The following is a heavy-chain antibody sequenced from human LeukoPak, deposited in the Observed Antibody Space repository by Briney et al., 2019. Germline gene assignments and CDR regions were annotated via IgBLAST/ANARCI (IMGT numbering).Heavy chain of an antibody. CDR3: ARDWSGSYQDGYYYYYYMDV. CDR2: ISYDGSYK. D-gene: IGHD1-26*01. Sequence: PGRSLRLSCAASGFTFSTYAMHWVRQAPGKGLEWVAVISYDGSYKYYADSVKGRFTISRHNSKNTLYLQMNSLRDGDTAVYYCARDWSGSYQDGYYYYYYMDVWGKGTTVTISS. J-gene: IGHJ6*03. CDR1: GFTFSTYA. V-gene: IGHV3-30*04.